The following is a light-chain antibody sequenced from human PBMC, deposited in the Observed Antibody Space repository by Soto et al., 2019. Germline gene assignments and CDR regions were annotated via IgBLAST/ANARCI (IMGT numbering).Light chain of an antibody. CDR2: DAS. Sequence: EIVLTQSPGTLSLSPAERATLSCRASQSVSSSSLAWYQQKPGQAPRLLIPDASNRAADIPDRSSGSGSGTDFTLTINRLEPEDFAVYYCQQYAGSPRTFGQGTKVDIK. V-gene: IGKV3-20*01. J-gene: IGKJ1*01. CDR1: QSVSSSS. CDR3: QQYAGSPRT.